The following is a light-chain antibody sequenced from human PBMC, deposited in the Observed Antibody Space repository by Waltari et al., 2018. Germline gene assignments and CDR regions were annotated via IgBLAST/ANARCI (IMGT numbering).Light chain of an antibody. Sequence: QSVLTQPPPASGTPGQRVIISSSGSRSTHARSTIPWYQPPPGTAPKPLMYGDNQRPSGVPDQFSGAKSGTSASLAISGLQSEDEADYYCAAWDDSLNLWVFGGGTELTVL. CDR3: AAWDDSLNLWV. V-gene: IGLV1-44*01. J-gene: IGLJ3*02. CDR2: GDN. CDR1: RSTHARST.